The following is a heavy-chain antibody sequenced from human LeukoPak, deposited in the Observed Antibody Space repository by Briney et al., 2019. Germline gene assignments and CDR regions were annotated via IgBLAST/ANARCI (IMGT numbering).Heavy chain of an antibody. CDR1: GFNFSNYE. CDR2: ISSSSSYI. J-gene: IGHJ4*02. D-gene: IGHD5-12*01. V-gene: IGHV3-21*01. CDR3: ARDVVATVH. Sequence: GGSLRLSCVASGFNFSNYEMNWVRQGPGKGLEWVSSISSSSSYIYYADSVKGRFTISRDNAKNSLYLQMNSLRAEDTAVYYCARDVVATVHWGQGTLVTVSS.